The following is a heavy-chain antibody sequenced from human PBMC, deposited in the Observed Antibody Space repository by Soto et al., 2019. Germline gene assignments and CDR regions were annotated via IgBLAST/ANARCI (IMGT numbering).Heavy chain of an antibody. CDR2: ISAYNGNT. CDR1: GYTFTSYG. D-gene: IGHD6-19*01. V-gene: IGHV1-18*04. Sequence: GASVKVCCKASGYTFTSYGISWVRQAPGQGLEWMGWISAYNGNTNYAQKLQGRVTMTTDTSTSTAYMELRSLRSDDTAVYYCARHIAVAGTAAFDIWGQGTMVTVSS. J-gene: IGHJ3*02. CDR3: ARHIAVAGTAAFDI.